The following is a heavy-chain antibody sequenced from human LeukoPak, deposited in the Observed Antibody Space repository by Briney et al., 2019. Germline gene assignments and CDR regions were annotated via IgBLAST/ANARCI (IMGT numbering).Heavy chain of an antibody. CDR2: VYYSGST. D-gene: IGHD1-26*01. V-gene: IGHV4-39*07. J-gene: IGHJ4*02. CDR3: ARAPSGVSFDY. Sequence: SETLSLTCTVSGGTISTSSYYFAWIRQPPGKGLEWIGSVYYSGSTYYHPSLKSRVTISIDTSKNQFSLNLNSVTAADTAVYYCARAPSGVSFDYWGQGTLVTVSS. CDR1: GGTISTSSYY.